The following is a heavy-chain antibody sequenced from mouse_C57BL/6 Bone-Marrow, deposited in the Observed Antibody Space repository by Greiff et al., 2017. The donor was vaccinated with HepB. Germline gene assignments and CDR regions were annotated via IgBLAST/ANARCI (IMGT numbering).Heavy chain of an antibody. CDR1: GFNIKDYY. V-gene: IGHV14-2*01. J-gene: IGHJ4*01. D-gene: IGHD1-1*01. Sequence: EVQLQQSGAELVKPGASVKLSCTASGFNIKDYYMHWVKQRTEQGLEWIGRIDPEDGETKYAPKFKGKATITADESSNTAYLQLSSLTSEDTSVYYCACIYYYGSSYVEDYWGQGTSVTVSS. CDR3: ACIYYYGSSYVEDY. CDR2: IDPEDGET.